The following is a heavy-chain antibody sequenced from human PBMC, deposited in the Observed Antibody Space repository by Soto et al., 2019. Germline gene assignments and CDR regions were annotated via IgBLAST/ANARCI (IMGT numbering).Heavy chain of an antibody. CDR2: ISDSGSNT. CDR1: GFTFSTYA. D-gene: IGHD1-26*01. V-gene: IGHV3-23*01. CDR3: ARDVGGSSLFDY. Sequence: EVQLLESGGGLVQPGGSLRLSCAGSGFTFSTYAMAWVRQAPGKALEWVSTISDSGSNTHYVDSVEGRFTISRDNSKSTVFLHMNSLRADDSAVHYCARDVGGSSLFDYWGQGTLVTVSS. J-gene: IGHJ4*02.